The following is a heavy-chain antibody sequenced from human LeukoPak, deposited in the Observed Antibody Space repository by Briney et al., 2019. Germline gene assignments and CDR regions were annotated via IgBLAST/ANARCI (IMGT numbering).Heavy chain of an antibody. CDR3: ARDGDSGGYYYGPFDN. Sequence: PGGSLRLSCAASGFTFSLFGMTWVRQAPVKGLEWISYISSSRRTINYADSVKGRFTISRDNAKNSLYLQMNNLRAEDTAVYYCARDGDSGGYYYGPFDNWGQGTLVTVSS. J-gene: IGHJ4*02. CDR1: GFTFSLFG. V-gene: IGHV3-48*04. D-gene: IGHD3-22*01. CDR2: ISSSRRTI.